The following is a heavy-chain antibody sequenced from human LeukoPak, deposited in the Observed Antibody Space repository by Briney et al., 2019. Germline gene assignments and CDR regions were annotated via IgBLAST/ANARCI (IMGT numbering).Heavy chain of an antibody. J-gene: IGHJ4*02. CDR3: VRGGYGSIDY. V-gene: IGHV3-74*01. D-gene: IGHD4-17*01. CDR2: INSDGSST. Sequence: GGSLRLSCEASGFAFSSLWMHWVRQAPGKGLVWVSYINSDGSSTSYADSVKGRFTISRDNAKNMLYLHMDSLRAEDTAVYYCVRGGYGSIDYWGQGTLVTVSS. CDR1: GFAFSSLW.